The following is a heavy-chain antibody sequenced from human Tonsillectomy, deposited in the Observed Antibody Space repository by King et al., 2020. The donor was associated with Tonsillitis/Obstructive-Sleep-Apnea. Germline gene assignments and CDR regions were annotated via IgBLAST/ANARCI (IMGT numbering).Heavy chain of an antibody. CDR2: ISYDGSNK. CDR1: GFTFSSYA. D-gene: IGHD3-10*01. V-gene: IGHV3-30*04. J-gene: IGHJ5*02. Sequence: VQLVESGGGVVQPGRSLRLSCAASGFTFSSYAMHWVRQAPGKGLEWVAVISYDGSNKYYADSVKGRFTISRDNSKNTLYLQMNSLRAEDTAVYYCASILLWFGESSPSWGQGTLVTVSS. CDR3: ASILLWFGESSPS.